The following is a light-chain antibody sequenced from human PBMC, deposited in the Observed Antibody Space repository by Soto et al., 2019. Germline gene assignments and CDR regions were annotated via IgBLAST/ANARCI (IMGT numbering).Light chain of an antibody. V-gene: IGKV1-39*01. CDR2: GAS. CDR3: QQSYITLYS. J-gene: IGKJ2*03. Sequence: DIQMTQSPSSLSASVGDRVTITCRASQSISTNLSWNQKKPGKAPKLLISGASSLQSGVPSRFSGSGSGTDFSLTISSLQPEDFAIYFCQQSYITLYSFGQGTNLEIK. CDR1: QSISTN.